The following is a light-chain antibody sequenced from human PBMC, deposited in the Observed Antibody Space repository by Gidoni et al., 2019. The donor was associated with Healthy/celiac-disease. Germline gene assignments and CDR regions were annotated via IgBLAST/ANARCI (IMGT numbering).Light chain of an antibody. CDR1: QGGSSY. J-gene: IGKJ3*01. CDR2: YAS. Sequence: EIVLTQPPATLSLYPGERATLSCRDSQGGSSYLAWYQPKPGQAPRRLIYYASHRATGITARLSGSGSGTDFTLTISSLEPEDFAVYYCQQRSNWPVFTFGPXTKVEIK. V-gene: IGKV3-11*01. CDR3: QQRSNWPVFT.